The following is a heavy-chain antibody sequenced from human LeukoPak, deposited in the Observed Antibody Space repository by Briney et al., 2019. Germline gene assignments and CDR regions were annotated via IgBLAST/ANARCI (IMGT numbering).Heavy chain of an antibody. CDR3: ARRGYCSGGSCYEAYYFDY. J-gene: IGHJ4*02. CDR2: INWNGGST. Sequence: PGGSLRLSCAASGFTFSNYAMSWVRQAPGKGLEWVSGINWNGGSTGYADSVKGRFTISRDNAKNSLYLQMNSLRAEDTALYYCARRGYCSGGSCYEAYYFDYWGQGTLVTVSS. V-gene: IGHV3-20*04. CDR1: GFTFSNYA. D-gene: IGHD2-15*01.